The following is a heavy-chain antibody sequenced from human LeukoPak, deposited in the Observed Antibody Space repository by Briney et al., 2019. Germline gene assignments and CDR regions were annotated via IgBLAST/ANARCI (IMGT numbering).Heavy chain of an antibody. V-gene: IGHV4-4*09. CDR1: GGSISSNC. CDR2: IYASGTT. J-gene: IGHJ4*02. CDR3: GGRGF. D-gene: IGHD3-10*01. Sequence: SEILSLTCTVSGGSISSNCWSWIRQPPGKGLEWIGCIYASGTTNYNPSLKGRLTISVDTSNSQFSLTVRSVTAADTAVYYCGGRGFWGQGTLVTVSS.